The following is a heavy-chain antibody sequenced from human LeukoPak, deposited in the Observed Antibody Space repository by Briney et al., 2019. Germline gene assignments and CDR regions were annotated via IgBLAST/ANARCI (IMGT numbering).Heavy chain of an antibody. CDR2: AHASGSS. CDR3: AGGVYDSGSLSWFDP. V-gene: IGHV4-4*07. D-gene: IGHD3-10*01. J-gene: IGHJ5*02. CDR1: GDSISSHY. Sequence: PSETLSLTCTVSGDSISSHYWSWIRQPAGKRLEWVGRAHASGSSSYNPSLKSRATLFVDKSKNQLSLMLSSVTAADTAVYYCAGGVYDSGSLSWFDPWGQGTLVIVSS.